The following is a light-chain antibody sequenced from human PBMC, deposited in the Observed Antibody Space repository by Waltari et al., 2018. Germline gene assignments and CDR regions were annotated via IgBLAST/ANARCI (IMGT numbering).Light chain of an antibody. CDR2: EVT. J-gene: IGLJ1*01. CDR1: SSDVGNYNL. Sequence: QSGLTQPASVSGSPGQSITISCTGTSSDVGNYNLVSWYQQYPGKAPQLMFYEVTKRASGVSDRFSGSKSGNTASLTIHGLQSEDEADYYCCSYVGLGIYVFGSGTKVTVL. V-gene: IGLV2-23*02. CDR3: CSYVGLGIYV.